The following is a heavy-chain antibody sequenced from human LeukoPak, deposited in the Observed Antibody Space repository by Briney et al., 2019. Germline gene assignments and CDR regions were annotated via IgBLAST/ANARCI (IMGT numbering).Heavy chain of an antibody. CDR2: IYSGGST. V-gene: IGHV3-53*05. J-gene: IGHJ4*02. CDR3: ASTFDY. Sequence: GGSLRLSCAASGFTVSSNYMSWVRQAPGKGLEWVSVIYSGGSTYYADSVKGRFTISRDNSKNTQSLQMNSLRPEDSAVYYCASTFDYWGQGTLVTVSS. CDR1: GFTVSSNY.